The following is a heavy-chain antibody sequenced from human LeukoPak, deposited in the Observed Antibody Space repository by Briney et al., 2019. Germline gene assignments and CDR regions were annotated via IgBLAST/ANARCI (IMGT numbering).Heavy chain of an antibody. V-gene: IGHV3-11*01. CDR2: ISSSGSTI. Sequence: PGGSLRHSCAASGFTFSDYYMSWIRQAPGKGLEWVSYISSSGSTIYYADSVKGRFTISRDNAKNSLYLQMNSLRAEDTAVYYYARSTRYYDILTGYGWFDPWGQGTLVTVSS. CDR3: ARSTRYYDILTGYGWFDP. D-gene: IGHD3-9*01. CDR1: GFTFSDYY. J-gene: IGHJ5*02.